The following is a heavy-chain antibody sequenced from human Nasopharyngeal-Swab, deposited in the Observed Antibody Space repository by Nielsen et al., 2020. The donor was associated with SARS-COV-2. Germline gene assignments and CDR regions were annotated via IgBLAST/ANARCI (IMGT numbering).Heavy chain of an antibody. CDR1: GFTFSSYW. V-gene: IGHV3-74*01. J-gene: IGHJ4*02. Sequence: GESLKISCAASGFTFSSYWMHWVRQAPGKGLVWVSRINSDGISTTYADSVKGRFTISRDNAKNTLYLQMNSLRAEDTAVYYCAKGGNYYDSSGHIDHWGQGTLVTVSS. CDR2: INSDGIST. D-gene: IGHD3-22*01. CDR3: AKGGNYYDSSGHIDH.